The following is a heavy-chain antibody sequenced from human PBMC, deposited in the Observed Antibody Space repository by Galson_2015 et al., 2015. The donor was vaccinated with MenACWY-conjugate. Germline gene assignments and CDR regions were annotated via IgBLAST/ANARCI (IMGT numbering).Heavy chain of an antibody. V-gene: IGHV5-51*01. D-gene: IGHD1-26*01. J-gene: IGHJ6*02. CDR2: IDPVNSNI. Sequence: QSGAEVKKPGESLKISCTGSGYSFTNYWIAWVRQMPGKGLEWVGLIDPVNSNIRYSPSFQGQVTISADESISTAYLQWSSLKASDTATHYCARYPPGGRGMDVWGRGTTVTVSS. CDR1: GYSFTNYW. CDR3: ARYPPGGRGMDV.